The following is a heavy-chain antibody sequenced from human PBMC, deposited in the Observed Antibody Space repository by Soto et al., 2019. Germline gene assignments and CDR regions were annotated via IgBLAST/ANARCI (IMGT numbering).Heavy chain of an antibody. CDR2: ISGSGGST. V-gene: IGHV3-23*01. CDR3: AKEGGIVVVPAAMSVAVRYMDV. D-gene: IGHD2-2*01. CDR1: GFTFSSYA. J-gene: IGHJ6*03. Sequence: GGSLRLSCAASGFTFSSYAMSWVRQAPGKGLEWVSAISGSGGSTYYADSVKGRFTISRDNSKNTLYLQMNSLRAEDTAVYYCAKEGGIVVVPAAMSVAVRYMDVWGKGTTVTVSS.